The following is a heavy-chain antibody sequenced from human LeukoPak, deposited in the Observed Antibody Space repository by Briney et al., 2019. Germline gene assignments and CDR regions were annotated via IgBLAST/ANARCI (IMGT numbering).Heavy chain of an antibody. Sequence: GASVKVSCKSSGGTFSSYAISWVRQAPGQGLEWVGGIIPIFGTANYAHAFQGRVTITADKSTSTAYMEMSSLRAEDTAVYYCARDGYYDILTGYYAAEGWFDPWGQGTLVTVSS. CDR3: ARDGYYDILTGYYAAEGWFDP. CDR2: IIPIFGTA. J-gene: IGHJ5*02. D-gene: IGHD3-9*01. V-gene: IGHV1-69*06. CDR1: GGTFSSYA.